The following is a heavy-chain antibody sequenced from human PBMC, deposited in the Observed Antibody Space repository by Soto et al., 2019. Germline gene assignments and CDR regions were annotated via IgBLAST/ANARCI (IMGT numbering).Heavy chain of an antibody. CDR3: ARESRDSGDGLDV. V-gene: IGHV4-4*07. D-gene: IGHD2-15*01. CDR2: IHTSGSS. CDR1: RASIYTYS. J-gene: IGHJ6*02. Sequence: QVQLQESGPRLLKPSDTLSLTCTVSRASIYTYSWTWVRQPAGKGLEWIGRIHTSGSSSYNPSLERRVSMSIDTPTNQFSLKLKSVTVADTAVYFCARESRDSGDGLDVWGQGTAVTVSS.